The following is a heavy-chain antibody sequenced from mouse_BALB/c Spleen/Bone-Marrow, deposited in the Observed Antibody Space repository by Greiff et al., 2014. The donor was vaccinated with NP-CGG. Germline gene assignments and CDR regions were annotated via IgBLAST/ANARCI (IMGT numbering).Heavy chain of an antibody. CDR1: GYTFTSSW. V-gene: IGHV1S130*01. CDR2: IHPNGGNT. J-gene: IGHJ3*01. D-gene: IGHD2-14*01. Sequence: QVQLQQSGSVLVRSGASVKLSCKASGYTFTSSWLHWAKQRPGQGLEWIGEIHPNGGNTNYNEKFKGKATLTVDTSSSTAYVDLSSLTSEDSAVYYCARYDGFAYWGQGTLVTVSA. CDR3: ARYDGFAY.